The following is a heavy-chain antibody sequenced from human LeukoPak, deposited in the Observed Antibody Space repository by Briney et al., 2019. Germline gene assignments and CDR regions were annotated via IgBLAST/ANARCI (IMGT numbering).Heavy chain of an antibody. Sequence: PSETLSLTCAVYGGSFSGYYWSWIRQPPGKGLEWIGEINHSGSTNYNPSLKSQVTISVDTSKNQFSLKLSSVTAADTAVYYCARKRGDYYDSSGNNGVTGSTYGMDVWGQGTTVTVSS. CDR2: INHSGST. CDR1: GGSFSGYY. V-gene: IGHV4-34*01. CDR3: ARKRGDYYDSSGNNGVTGSTYGMDV. D-gene: IGHD3-22*01. J-gene: IGHJ6*02.